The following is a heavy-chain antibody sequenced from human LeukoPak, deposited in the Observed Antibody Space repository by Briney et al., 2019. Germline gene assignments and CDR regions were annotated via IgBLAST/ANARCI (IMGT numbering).Heavy chain of an antibody. Sequence: ASVKVSCKTSGYTFPNYDIYWVRQAPGQGLECMGWISGYTGDTKYAQILQGRFTVTTDTSTSTAYMGLRSLTYDDTAVYYCARAGYCGDGGCRGGSAFDVWGQGTMVTVSS. CDR3: ARAGYCGDGGCRGGSAFDV. CDR1: GYTFPNYD. D-gene: IGHD2-15*01. V-gene: IGHV1-18*01. J-gene: IGHJ3*01. CDR2: ISGYTGDT.